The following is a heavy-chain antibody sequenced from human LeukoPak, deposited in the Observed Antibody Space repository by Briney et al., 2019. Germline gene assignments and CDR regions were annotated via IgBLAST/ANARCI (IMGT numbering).Heavy chain of an antibody. D-gene: IGHD2-15*01. Sequence: PGGSLRLSCAASGFTFSSYSMNWVRQAPGKGLEWVSSISSSSNYIYYADSVKGRFTISRDNSKNTLYLQMNSLRAEDTAVYYCASCSGGSCYAYYGMDVWGQGTTVTVSS. CDR1: GFTFSSYS. J-gene: IGHJ6*02. CDR2: ISSSSNYI. V-gene: IGHV3-21*04. CDR3: ASCSGGSCYAYYGMDV.